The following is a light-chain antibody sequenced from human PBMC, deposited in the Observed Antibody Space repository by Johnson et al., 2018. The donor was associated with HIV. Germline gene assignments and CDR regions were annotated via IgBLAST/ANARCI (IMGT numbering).Light chain of an antibody. Sequence: QSVLTQPPSVSAAPGQKVTISCSGNRSDIENKYVSCHQQFPGTAPKFLIYDNNKRPSGIPDRFSGSKSGTSATLGITGLQTGDEAEYYCGTWDKSLSAHFVFGTGTKIPVL. J-gene: IGLJ1*01. CDR1: RSDIENKY. CDR3: GTWDKSLSAHFV. CDR2: DNN. V-gene: IGLV1-51*01.